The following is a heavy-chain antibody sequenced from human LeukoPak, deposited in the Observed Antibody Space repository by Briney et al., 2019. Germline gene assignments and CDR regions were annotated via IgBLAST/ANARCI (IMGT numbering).Heavy chain of an antibody. D-gene: IGHD3-10*01. V-gene: IGHV3-7*04. CDR2: IKQDGSEK. CDR1: GFTFSSHW. CDR3: ARDRGSGGGFDY. J-gene: IGHJ4*02. Sequence: GGSLRLSCAASGFTFSSHWMTWVRQAPGTGLEWVATIKQDGSEKYYVDSVKGRFTVSRDNTKNALYLQMNSVRAEDTAVYNCARDRGSGGGFDYWGQGTLVTVSS.